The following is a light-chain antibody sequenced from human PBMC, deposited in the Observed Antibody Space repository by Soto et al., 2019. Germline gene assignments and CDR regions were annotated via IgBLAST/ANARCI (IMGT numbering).Light chain of an antibody. V-gene: IGKV1-5*03. Sequence: DIQMSQSPSNLSASVGDSVTVTCRARQDISSSLAWYQQKPGQAPKLLMYQASTLELGVPSRFSGSGSGTEFTLTISSLQPDYFATYYCQQYKRYAPYTFGQGTKLEI. CDR3: QQYKRYAPYT. CDR2: QAS. J-gene: IGKJ2*01. CDR1: QDISSS.